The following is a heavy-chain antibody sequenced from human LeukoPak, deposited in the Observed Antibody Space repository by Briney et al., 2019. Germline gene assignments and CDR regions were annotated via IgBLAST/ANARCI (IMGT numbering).Heavy chain of an antibody. Sequence: SETLSLTCTVSGGSISNFYWSWIRQPPGKGLEWIGYISYIGSTNYNPSLKSRVTISLDMSKNQFSLKLSSVTAADTAVYYCARESRYSSSWYSNGDAFHIWGQGTRVTVSS. CDR2: ISYIGST. V-gene: IGHV4-59*01. J-gene: IGHJ3*02. CDR1: GGSISNFY. CDR3: ARESRYSSSWYSNGDAFHI. D-gene: IGHD6-13*01.